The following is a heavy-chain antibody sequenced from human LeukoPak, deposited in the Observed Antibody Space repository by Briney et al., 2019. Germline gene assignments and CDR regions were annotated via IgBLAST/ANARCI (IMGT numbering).Heavy chain of an antibody. J-gene: IGHJ4*02. CDR3: ARGPLGVFSYQLLYYFDY. CDR1: GASISSFY. D-gene: IGHD2-2*01. V-gene: IGHV4-59*01. Sequence: PSETLSLTCTVSGASISSFYWSWIRQPPGKGLEWIGYIYYSGSTNYKSSLKSRVTISVDTSKNQFSLKLSSVTAADTAVYYCARGPLGVFSYQLLYYFDYWGQGTLVTVSS. CDR2: IYYSGST.